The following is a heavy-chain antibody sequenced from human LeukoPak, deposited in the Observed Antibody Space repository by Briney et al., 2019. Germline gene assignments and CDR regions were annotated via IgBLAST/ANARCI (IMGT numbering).Heavy chain of an antibody. CDR3: ARCLGATRCAFDI. J-gene: IGHJ3*02. Sequence: KTGGSLRLSCAASGFTFSSYAMHWVRQAPGKGLEWVSSISSSSSYIYYADSVNGRFTISRDKAKNSLYLQMNSLRAEDTAVYYCARCLGATRCAFDIWGQGTMVTVSS. CDR1: GFTFSSYA. CDR2: ISSSSSYI. V-gene: IGHV3-21*01. D-gene: IGHD1-26*01.